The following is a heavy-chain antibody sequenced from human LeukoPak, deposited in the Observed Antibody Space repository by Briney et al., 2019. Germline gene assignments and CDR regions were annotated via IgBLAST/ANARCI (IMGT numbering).Heavy chain of an antibody. Sequence: GSLRLSCAASGFTFSSYSMNWVRQAPGKGLEWVSSISSSSSYINYADSVKGRFTISRDNAKNSLYLQMNSLRAEDTAVYYCARDSGYGLDYWGQGTLVTVSS. D-gene: IGHD5-12*01. CDR1: GFTFSSYS. CDR3: ARDSGYGLDY. J-gene: IGHJ4*02. V-gene: IGHV3-21*01. CDR2: ISSSSSYI.